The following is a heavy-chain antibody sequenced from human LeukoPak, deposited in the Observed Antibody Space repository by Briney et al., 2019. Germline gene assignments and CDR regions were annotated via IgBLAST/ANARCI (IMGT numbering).Heavy chain of an antibody. V-gene: IGHV3-30-3*01. CDR1: GFTFSSYA. J-gene: IGHJ3*02. CDR3: ARDREGVVSDAFDI. D-gene: IGHD2-8*02. CDR2: ISYDGSNK. Sequence: GGSLRLSCAASGFTFSSYAMHWVRQAPGKGLEWVAVISYDGSNKYYADSVKGRFTISRDNSKNTLYLQMNSLRAEDTAVYYCARDREGVVSDAFDIWGRGTMVTVSS.